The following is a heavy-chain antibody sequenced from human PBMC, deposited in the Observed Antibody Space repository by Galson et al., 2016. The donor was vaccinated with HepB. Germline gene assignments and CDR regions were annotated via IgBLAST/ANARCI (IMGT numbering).Heavy chain of an antibody. J-gene: IGHJ4*02. CDR1: GGTFSSYA. CDR2: INPFFGYT. Sequence: SVKVSCKASGGTFSSYAISWVRQAPGQGLEWMGGINPFFGYTNYAQKFQGRVTITADKSTSTSYMELSSLRSEDTAVYFCARGGYYDSSGSLRYWGQGTLVTVSS. CDR3: ARGGYYDSSGSLRY. V-gene: IGHV1-69*06. D-gene: IGHD3-22*01.